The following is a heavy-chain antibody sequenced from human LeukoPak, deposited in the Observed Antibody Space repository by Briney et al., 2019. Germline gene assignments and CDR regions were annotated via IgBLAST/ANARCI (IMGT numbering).Heavy chain of an antibody. V-gene: IGHV3-53*05. CDR1: GFTVSSNY. CDR3: ARDKRGSGSYSLDYYYYGMDV. J-gene: IGHJ6*02. CDR2: IYSGGST. D-gene: IGHD1-26*01. Sequence: PGGSLRLSCAASGFTVSSNYMSWVRQAPGKGLEWVSVIYSGGSTYYADSVKGRFTISRDNSKNTLYLQMNSLRAEDTAVYYCARDKRGSGSYSLDYYYYGMDVWGQGTTVTVSS.